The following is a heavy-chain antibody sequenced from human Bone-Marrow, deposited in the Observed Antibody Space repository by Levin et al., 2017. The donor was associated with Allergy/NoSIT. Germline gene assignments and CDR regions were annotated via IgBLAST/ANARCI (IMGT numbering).Heavy chain of an antibody. J-gene: IGHJ4*02. CDR2: IYYSGST. Sequence: SQTLSLTCTVSGGSISSSSYYWGWIRQPPGKGLEWIGSIYYSGSTYYNPSLKSRVTISVDTSKNQFSLKLSSVTAADTAVYYCARDERMGYSYGWDYFDYWGQGTLVTVSS. CDR1: GGSISSSSYY. CDR3: ARDERMGYSYGWDYFDY. D-gene: IGHD5-18*01. V-gene: IGHV4-39*07.